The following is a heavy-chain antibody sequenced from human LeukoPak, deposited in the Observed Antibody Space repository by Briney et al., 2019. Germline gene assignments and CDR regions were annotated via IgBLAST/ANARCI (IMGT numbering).Heavy chain of an antibody. CDR1: GGSISSYY. J-gene: IGHJ4*02. V-gene: IGHV4-4*07. CDR2: IYTSGST. D-gene: IGHD3-22*01. Sequence: PSETLSLTCTVSGGSISSYYWSWIRQPAGKGLEWIGRIYTSGSTNYNPSLKSRVTMSVDTSKNQFSLKLSSVTAADTAVYYCARQRRALYYYDSSGQFLFDYWGQGTLVTVSS. CDR3: ARQRRALYYYDSSGQFLFDY.